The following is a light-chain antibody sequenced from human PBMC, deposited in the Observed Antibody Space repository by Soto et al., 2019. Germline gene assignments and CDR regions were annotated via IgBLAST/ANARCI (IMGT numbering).Light chain of an antibody. Sequence: QSVLTQPPSVSGTPGQRVTISCSGSTSNIGGNSVSWYQQLPGTAPKLLIYNNNQRPSGVPERFSGSKSGTSASLAISGLQSHDEADYYCSSKDDSLNGRLFGGGTKVTVL. J-gene: IGLJ2*01. CDR2: NNN. CDR3: SSKDDSLNGRL. V-gene: IGLV1-44*01. CDR1: TSNIGGNS.